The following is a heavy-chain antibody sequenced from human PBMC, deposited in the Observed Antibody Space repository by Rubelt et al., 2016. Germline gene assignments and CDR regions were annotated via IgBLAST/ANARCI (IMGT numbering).Heavy chain of an antibody. CDR3: ARDDSNSRVVDFDY. V-gene: IGHV3-74*01. J-gene: IGHJ4*02. CDR2: INGDGSST. D-gene: IGHD6-13*01. CDR1: GFTFSSYS. Sequence: GSLRLSCEASGFTFSSYSMLWVRQDPGKGLVWVSRINGDGSSTSYADSVKGRFTISRDNAKNTLYLQMNSLRAEDTAVYYCARDDSNSRVVDFDYWGQGTMVTVSP.